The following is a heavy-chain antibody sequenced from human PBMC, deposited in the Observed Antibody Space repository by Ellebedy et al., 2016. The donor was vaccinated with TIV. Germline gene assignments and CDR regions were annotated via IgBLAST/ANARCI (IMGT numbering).Heavy chain of an antibody. Sequence: GESLKISCAASGFSFSNYAMNWVRQAPGKGLEWVSSLSASGVSTYYADSVNGRFSISRDNSKNTLSLHMSSLRANDTAIYYCAKMSWWGGFDYWGQGTLVTVSS. CDR2: LSASGVST. V-gene: IGHV3-23*01. CDR1: GFSFSNYA. CDR3: AKMSWWGGFDY. D-gene: IGHD2-15*01. J-gene: IGHJ4*02.